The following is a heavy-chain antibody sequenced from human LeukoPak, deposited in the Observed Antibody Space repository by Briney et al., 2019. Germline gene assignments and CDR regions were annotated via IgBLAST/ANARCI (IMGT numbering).Heavy chain of an antibody. D-gene: IGHD3-10*01. V-gene: IGHV3-74*01. CDR2: INSDGSST. CDR3: ARGYGSGSYYY. J-gene: IGHJ4*02. CDR1: GFTFDDYA. Sequence: GGSLRLSCAASGFTFDDYAMHWVRQAPGKGLVWVSRINSDGSSTSYADSVKGRFTISRDNAKNTLYLQMNSLRAEDTAVYYCARGYGSGSYYYWGQGTLVTVSS.